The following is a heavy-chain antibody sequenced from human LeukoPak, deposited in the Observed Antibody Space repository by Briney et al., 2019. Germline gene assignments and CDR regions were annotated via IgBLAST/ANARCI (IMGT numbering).Heavy chain of an antibody. CDR3: VSISSGWPYYFDY. V-gene: IGHV1-18*01. CDR1: GYTFTSYG. CDR2: ISTYNGNT. J-gene: IGHJ4*02. D-gene: IGHD6-19*01. Sequence: GASVKVSCKASGYTFTSYGISWVRQAPGQGLEWMGWISTYNGNTNYAQKLQGRVTMTTDTSTSTAYMELRSLRSDDTAVYYCVSISSGWPYYFDYWGQGTLVTVSS.